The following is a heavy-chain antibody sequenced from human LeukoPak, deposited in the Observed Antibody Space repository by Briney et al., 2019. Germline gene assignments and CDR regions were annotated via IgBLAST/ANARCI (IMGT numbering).Heavy chain of an antibody. CDR1: GYTFTSYG. CDR2: ISAYNGNT. J-gene: IGHJ4*02. V-gene: IGHV1-18*01. Sequence: ASVKVSCKASGYTFTSYGISWVRQAPGQGLEWMGWISAYNGNTNYAQKLQGRVTMTTDTSTSTAYMELSSLRSDDTAVYYCAREEYIFGYISLYYFDYWGQGTLVTVSS. CDR3: AREEYIFGYISLYYFDY. D-gene: IGHD3-3*02.